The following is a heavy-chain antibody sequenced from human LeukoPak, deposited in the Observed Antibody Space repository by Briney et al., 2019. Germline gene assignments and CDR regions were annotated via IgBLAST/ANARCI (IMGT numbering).Heavy chain of an antibody. D-gene: IGHD2-8*01. CDR3: IKDAPNGSIDY. Sequence: GGSLRLSCVTSGFTFGDFVMHWVRQAPGKGLECVSTISWTGDKVAYAGSVKGQFTVSRDNAKNSLFLQMNSLRTDDTALYYCIKDAPNGSIDYWGQGTLVTVSS. CDR2: ISWTGDKV. J-gene: IGHJ4*02. CDR1: GFTFGDFV. V-gene: IGHV3-9*01.